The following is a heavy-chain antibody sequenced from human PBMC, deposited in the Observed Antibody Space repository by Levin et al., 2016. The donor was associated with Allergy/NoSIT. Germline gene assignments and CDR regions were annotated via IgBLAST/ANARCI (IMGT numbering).Heavy chain of an antibody. CDR3: ARVGGYCSSTSCSHAFDI. J-gene: IGHJ3*02. CDR1: GYTFTSYA. Sequence: ASVKVSCKASGYTFTSYAMHWVRQAPGQRLEWMGWINAGNGNTKYSQKFQGRVTITRDTSASTAYMELSSLRSEDTAVYYCARVGGYCSSTSCSHAFDIWGQGTMVTVSS. D-gene: IGHD2-2*01. CDR2: INAGNGNT. V-gene: IGHV1-3*01.